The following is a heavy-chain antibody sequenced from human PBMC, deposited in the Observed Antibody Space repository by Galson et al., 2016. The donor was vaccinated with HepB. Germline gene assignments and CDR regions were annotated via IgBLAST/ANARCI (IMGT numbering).Heavy chain of an antibody. CDR1: GYTFIGYY. V-gene: IGHV1-2*02. D-gene: IGHD3-16*01. CDR3: ARYRRGGSFDM. CDR2: INPNSGGT. Sequence: SVKVSCKASGYTFIGYYMHWVRQAPGQGLEWMGWINPNSGGTNYAQNFQGRLTMTRDTPITTVNMELTGLRSDDTAMYYCARYRRGGSFDMGGQGTMVTVAS. J-gene: IGHJ3*02.